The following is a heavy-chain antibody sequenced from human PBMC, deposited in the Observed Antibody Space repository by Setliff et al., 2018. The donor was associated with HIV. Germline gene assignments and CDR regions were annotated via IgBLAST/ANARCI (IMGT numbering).Heavy chain of an antibody. J-gene: IGHJ4*02. CDR2: INHSGST. Sequence: PSETLSLTCAVYNGSFSEYYWTWVRQPPGKELEWIGEINHSGSTNYNPSLKSRVTISVDTSKNQFSLKLSFVTAADTAEYYCARGWFGGYYFDYWGQGTLVTVSS. V-gene: IGHV4-34*01. CDR1: NGSFSEYY. CDR3: ARGWFGGYYFDY. D-gene: IGHD3-10*01.